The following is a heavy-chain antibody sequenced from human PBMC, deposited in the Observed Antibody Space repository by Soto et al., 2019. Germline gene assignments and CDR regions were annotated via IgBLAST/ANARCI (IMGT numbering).Heavy chain of an antibody. CDR3: ARTAHCSGGSCPRGVPVDAFDI. J-gene: IGHJ3*02. D-gene: IGHD2-15*01. V-gene: IGHV1-24*01. CDR1: GYTLTELS. Sequence: ASVKVSCKVSGYTLTELSMHWVRQAPGKGLEWMGGIDPGDGETSYAQKFQGRVTMTRNTSISTAYMELSSLRSEDTAVYYCARTAHCSGGSCPRGVPVDAFDIWGQGTMVTVSS. CDR2: IDPGDGET.